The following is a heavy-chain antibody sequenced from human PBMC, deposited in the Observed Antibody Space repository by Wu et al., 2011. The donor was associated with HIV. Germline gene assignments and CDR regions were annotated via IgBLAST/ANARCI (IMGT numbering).Heavy chain of an antibody. Sequence: QVQLVQSGAEVKKPGVFGESLLQGFWRAPSAAMLLAGCDRPLDKGLSGWEGSSLSLVQQNYAQRFQGRVTITADESTNTAYMELTSLRSEDTAVYYCARAPVTGFYSYGMDVWGQGTTVTVS. CDR3: ARAPVTGFYSYGMDV. V-gene: IGHV1-69*18. D-gene: IGHD6-19*01. CDR1: RAPSAAML. J-gene: IGHJ6*02. CDR2: SSLSLVQ.